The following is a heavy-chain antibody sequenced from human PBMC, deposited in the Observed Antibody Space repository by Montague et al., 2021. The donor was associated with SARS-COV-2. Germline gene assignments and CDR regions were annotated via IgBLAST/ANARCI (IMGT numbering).Heavy chain of an antibody. V-gene: IGHV2-5*02. J-gene: IGHJ4*02. CDR2: XYWDDDK. Sequence: PGLVKPTQTLTLTCSFSGFSLRTSGVGVGWIRQPPGKALEWLAVXYWDDDKRYSPSLKSRLTITKDTSKNQVVLTMTNMDPVDTATYYCVHSYADYLFDYWGQGTLVSVSS. CDR3: VHSYADYLFDY. CDR1: GFSLRTSGVG. D-gene: IGHD4-17*01.